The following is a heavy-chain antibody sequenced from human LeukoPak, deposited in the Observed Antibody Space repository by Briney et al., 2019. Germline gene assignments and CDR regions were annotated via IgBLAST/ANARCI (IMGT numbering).Heavy chain of an antibody. CDR1: GYTFTSYG. CDR2: ISAYNGNT. J-gene: IGHJ3*02. D-gene: IGHD1-26*01. V-gene: IGHV1-18*01. Sequence: GASVKVSCRASGYTFTSYGISWVRQAPGQGLEWMGWISAYNGNTNYAQKLQGRVTMTTDTSTSTAYMDLRSLRSDDTAVYYCARVGIVGATGGAFDIWGRGTMVTVSS. CDR3: ARVGIVGATGGAFDI.